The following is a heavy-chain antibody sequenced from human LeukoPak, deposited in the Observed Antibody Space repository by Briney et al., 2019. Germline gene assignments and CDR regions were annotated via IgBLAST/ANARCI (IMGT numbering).Heavy chain of an antibody. CDR3: ARAGKGGSGTKASGWPYGMDV. CDR2: INHSGST. Sequence: PSETLSLTCAVYGGSFSGYYWSWIRQPPGKGLEWIGEINHSGSTNYNPSLKSRVTISVDTSKNQFSLKLSSVTAADTAVYYCARAGKGGSGTKASGWPYGMDVWGQGTTVTVSS. D-gene: IGHD3-10*01. J-gene: IGHJ6*02. CDR1: GGSFSGYY. V-gene: IGHV4-34*01.